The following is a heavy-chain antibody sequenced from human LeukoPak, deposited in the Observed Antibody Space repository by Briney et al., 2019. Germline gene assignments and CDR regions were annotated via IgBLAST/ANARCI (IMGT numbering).Heavy chain of an antibody. CDR3: TRTYSSSLVWFDP. D-gene: IGHD6-6*01. Sequence: GGSLRLSCAASGFTFSSYAMYWVRQAPGKGLEWVAVISYDGSDKFYADSVKGRFTISRDSSKNTLYLQMNSLRPEDTAVYYCTRTYSSSLVWFDPWGQGTLVTVSS. CDR1: GFTFSSYA. J-gene: IGHJ5*02. V-gene: IGHV3-30*04. CDR2: ISYDGSDK.